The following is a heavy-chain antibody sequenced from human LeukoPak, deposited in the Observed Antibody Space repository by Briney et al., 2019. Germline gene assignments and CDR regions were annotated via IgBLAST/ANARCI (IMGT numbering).Heavy chain of an antibody. Sequence: SETLSLTCTLSPGSSTSYYWNWIRQPPGKGLEWIGYIHYSGSTNYNPSLRSRATVSLDMSKNQVSLKLSSVTAADTAVYYCARRVSGSYPDYFDYWDQGTLVTVSS. J-gene: IGHJ4*02. D-gene: IGHD1-26*01. CDR2: IHYSGST. CDR1: PGSSTSYY. V-gene: IGHV4-59*08. CDR3: ARRVSGSYPDYFDY.